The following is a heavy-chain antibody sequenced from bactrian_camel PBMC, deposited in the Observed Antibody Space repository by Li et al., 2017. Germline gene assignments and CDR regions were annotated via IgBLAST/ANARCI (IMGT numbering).Heavy chain of an antibody. D-gene: IGHD1*01. CDR3: VALAWGFNY. CDR1: GYTFSSYS. CDR2: IDSGGIT. V-gene: IGHV3S67*01. Sequence: VQLVESGGDLVQPGGSLRLSCAASGYTFSSYSMGWFRQAPGKEREDVAAIDSGGITTHANSVKGRFTISQDNAKNTLYLQMNSLKSEDTAQYYCVALAWGFNYWGQGTQVTVS. J-gene: IGHJ4*01.